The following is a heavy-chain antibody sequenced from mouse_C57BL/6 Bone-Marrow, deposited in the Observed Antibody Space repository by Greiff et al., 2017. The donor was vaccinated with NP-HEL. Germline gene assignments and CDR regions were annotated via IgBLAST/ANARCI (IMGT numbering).Heavy chain of an antibody. Sequence: EVKVVESGGGLVQPGGSLKLSCAASGFTFSDYYMYWVRQTPEKRLEWVAYISNGGGSTYYPDTVKGLLTISRDNAKNTLYLQMSRLKSEDTAMYYCARQDDYDEGYAMDYWGQGTSVTVSS. CDR1: GFTFSDYY. J-gene: IGHJ4*01. CDR2: ISNGGGST. V-gene: IGHV5-12*01. D-gene: IGHD2-4*01. CDR3: ARQDDYDEGYAMDY.